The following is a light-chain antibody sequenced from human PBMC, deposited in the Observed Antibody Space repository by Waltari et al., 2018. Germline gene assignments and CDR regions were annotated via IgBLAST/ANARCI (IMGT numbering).Light chain of an antibody. V-gene: IGKV1-NL1*01. CDR2: AAS. CDR1: QGISNS. CDR3: QQYYSVPPLT. J-gene: IGKJ4*01. Sequence: DIQMTQSPSSLSASVGDRVTITCRASQGISNSLAWYQQKPGRAPKLLLYAASRLETGVPSRFSGSGSGTDYTLTISSLQSEDFATYYCQQYYSVPPLTFGGGTKVEIK.